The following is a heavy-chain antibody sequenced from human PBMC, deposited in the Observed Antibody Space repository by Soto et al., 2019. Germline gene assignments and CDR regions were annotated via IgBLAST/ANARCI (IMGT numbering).Heavy chain of an antibody. V-gene: IGHV1-18*01. J-gene: IGHJ6*02. Sequence: ASVKVSCKASGYTFTSYGISWVRQAPGQGLEWMGWISAYNGNTNYAQKLQGRVTMTTDTSTSTAYMELRSLRSDDTAVYYCARVHSSFYYYYGMDVWGQGTKVTVSS. D-gene: IGHD6-6*01. CDR3: ARVHSSFYYYYGMDV. CDR2: ISAYNGNT. CDR1: GYTFTSYG.